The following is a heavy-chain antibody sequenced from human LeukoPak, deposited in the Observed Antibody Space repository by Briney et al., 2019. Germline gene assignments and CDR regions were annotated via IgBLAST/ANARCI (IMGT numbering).Heavy chain of an antibody. J-gene: IGHJ4*02. CDR3: ARAGYSGSFSNWFDY. Sequence: ASVKVSCKASGYTFTSYYMHWVRQAPGQGLEWMGIINPSGGSTSYAQKFQGRVTMTRDTSTSTVYMELSRLRSDDTAVYYCARAGYSGSFSNWFDYWGQGTLVTVSS. CDR1: GYTFTSYY. V-gene: IGHV1-46*01. D-gene: IGHD1-26*01. CDR2: INPSGGST.